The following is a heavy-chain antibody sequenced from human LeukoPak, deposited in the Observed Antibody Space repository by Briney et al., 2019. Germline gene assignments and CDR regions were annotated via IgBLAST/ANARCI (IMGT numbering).Heavy chain of an antibody. Sequence: GGSLRLSCAASGFTFSSYSMNWVRQAPGKGLEWVSSISTSSTYIYYADSVKGRFTISRDNSKNTLYLQMNSLRAEDTAVYYCATSASRHCSSTSCYYYYGMDVWGQGTTVTVSS. CDR2: ISTSSTYI. CDR3: ATSASRHCSSTSCYYYYGMDV. CDR1: GFTFSSYS. V-gene: IGHV3-21*01. J-gene: IGHJ6*02. D-gene: IGHD2-2*01.